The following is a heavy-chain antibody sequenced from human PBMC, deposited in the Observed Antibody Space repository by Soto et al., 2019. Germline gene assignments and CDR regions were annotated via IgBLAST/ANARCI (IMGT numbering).Heavy chain of an antibody. Sequence: EVQLLESGGGFVQPGGSLRLSCAASGFTFSSSGMSWVRQAPGKGLEWVSGISGSGGSTYYADSVKGRFTISRDNSKNTLYLQRNSLRAEDTAVYYCARGGLGYWGQGTLVTVSS. CDR3: ARGGLGY. CDR2: ISGSGGST. D-gene: IGHD1-26*01. V-gene: IGHV3-23*01. CDR1: GFTFSSSG. J-gene: IGHJ4*02.